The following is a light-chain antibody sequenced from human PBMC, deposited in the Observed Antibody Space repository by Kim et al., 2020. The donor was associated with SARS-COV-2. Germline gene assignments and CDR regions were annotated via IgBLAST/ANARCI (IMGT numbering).Light chain of an antibody. V-gene: IGKV3-20*01. Sequence: PGDGATLSCRASQTVTRSYLAWYQQKPGQAPRLLIYDTSSRATGIPDRFSGSGSGAEFTLTISRLEPEDFAVYYCQQYDSPPQTFGQGTKVDIK. CDR1: QTVTRSY. CDR2: DTS. J-gene: IGKJ1*01. CDR3: QQYDSPPQT.